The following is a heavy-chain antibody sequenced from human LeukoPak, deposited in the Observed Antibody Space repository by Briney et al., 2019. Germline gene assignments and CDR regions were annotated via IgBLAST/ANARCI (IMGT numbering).Heavy chain of an antibody. V-gene: IGHV3-48*04. Sequence: GGSLRLSCAASGFKFTSYSMNWVRQAPGKGLEWISYISSSGSPIYYADSVKGRFTIARDNAKKSSDLQMTNLTAEDTAVYFCARGSRFDYWGQGAPVTVSS. J-gene: IGHJ4*02. CDR3: ARGSRFDY. CDR2: ISSSGSPI. CDR1: GFKFTSYS.